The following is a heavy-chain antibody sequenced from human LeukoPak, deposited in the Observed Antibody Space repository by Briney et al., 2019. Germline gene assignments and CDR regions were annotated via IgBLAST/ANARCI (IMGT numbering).Heavy chain of an antibody. J-gene: IGHJ4*02. CDR1: GFTFSGSP. Sequence: PGGSLRLSCAASGFTFSGSPMHWVRQASGKGLEWVGRIRTKATSYDAAYAASVKGRFTISRDDSKNTLYLQMNSLRAEDTAVYYCANWAMVRGPPNYWGQGTLVTVSS. D-gene: IGHD3-10*01. CDR3: ANWAMVRGPPNY. CDR2: IRTKATSYDA. V-gene: IGHV3-73*01.